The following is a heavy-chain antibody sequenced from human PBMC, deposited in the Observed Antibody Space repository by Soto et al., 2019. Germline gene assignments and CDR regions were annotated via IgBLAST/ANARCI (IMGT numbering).Heavy chain of an antibody. V-gene: IGHV1-18*01. J-gene: IGHJ4*02. Sequence: QVQLVQSGAEVKRPGASVRVSCKASGYTFSNYGVTWVRQAPGQGLEWMGWISAYNGNTNIAKKYQGRITMTTDTTTSTAYMEMRSLRSDDTAVYYCARSHRDYAGYWGQGTLVTVSS. CDR3: ARSHRDYAGY. D-gene: IGHD4-17*01. CDR1: GYTFSNYG. CDR2: ISAYNGNT.